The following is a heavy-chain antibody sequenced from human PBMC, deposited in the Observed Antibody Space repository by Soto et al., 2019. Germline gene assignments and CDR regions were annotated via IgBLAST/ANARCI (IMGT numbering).Heavy chain of an antibody. CDR3: ASRYLY. CDR2: IDSSGNT. CDR1: GDSISNGDYY. D-gene: IGHD3-16*02. J-gene: IGHJ4*02. V-gene: IGHV4-30-4*01. Sequence: SETLSLTCTVSGDSISNGDYYWSWIRQPPGRGLEWIGYIDSSGNTYYNPSLKSRLTMSVDMSKNQFSLRLTSVTAADTAVYYCASRYLYWGQGLLVTVSS.